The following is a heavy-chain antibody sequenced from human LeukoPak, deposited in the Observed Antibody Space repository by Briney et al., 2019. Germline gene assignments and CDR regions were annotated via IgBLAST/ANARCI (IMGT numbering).Heavy chain of an antibody. D-gene: IGHD5-18*01. CDR1: GGSISSSSYH. J-gene: IGHJ4*02. Sequence: SETLSLTCTVSGGSISSSSYHWGWIRQPPGKGLEWIGTIYYSWSTYYNPSLKSRVSISVDTSKNQFSLKLSSVTAADTAVYYRARHSGYTYGPVDYWGQGTMVTVSS. V-gene: IGHV4-39*01. CDR3: ARHSGYTYGPVDY. CDR2: IYYSWST.